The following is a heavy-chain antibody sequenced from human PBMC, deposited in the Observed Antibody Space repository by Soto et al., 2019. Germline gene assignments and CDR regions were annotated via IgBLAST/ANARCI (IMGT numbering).Heavy chain of an antibody. J-gene: IGHJ6*02. CDR2: IDYSGST. V-gene: IGHV4-31*03. Sequence: PSETLSLTCTVSGGSISRGGYYWSWIRQHPGKGLEWIGYIDYSGSTYYNPSLKSRVTISVDTSKNQFSLKLSSVTAADTAVYYCAAAVYYYYYGMDVWGQGTTVTVSS. CDR1: GGSISRGGYY. CDR3: AAAVYYYYYGMDV. D-gene: IGHD6-25*01.